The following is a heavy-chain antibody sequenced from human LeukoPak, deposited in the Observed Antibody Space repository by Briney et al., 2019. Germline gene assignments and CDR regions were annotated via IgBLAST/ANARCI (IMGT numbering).Heavy chain of an antibody. CDR2: MNPNSGNT. CDR1: GYTFTSYD. Sequence: ASVKVSFKASGYTFTSYDINWVRQATGQGLEWMGWMNPNSGNTGYAQKFQGRVTMTRNTSISTAYMELSSLRSEDTAVYYCARRRGVPAAKNRYNWFDPWGQGTLVTVSS. D-gene: IGHD2-2*01. V-gene: IGHV1-8*01. CDR3: ARRRGVPAAKNRYNWFDP. J-gene: IGHJ5*02.